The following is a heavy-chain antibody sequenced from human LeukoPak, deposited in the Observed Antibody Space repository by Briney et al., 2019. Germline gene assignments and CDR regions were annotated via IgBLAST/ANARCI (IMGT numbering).Heavy chain of an antibody. V-gene: IGHV4-34*01. CDR1: GGSFSGYY. D-gene: IGHD3-10*01. CDR2: INHSGST. Sequence: PSETLSLTCAVYGGSFSGYYWSWIRQPPGKGLEWIGEINHSGSTNYNPSLKSRVTISVDTSENQFSLKLSSVTAADTAVFYCARFFYGSGSLDYWGQGTLVTVSS. CDR3: ARFFYGSGSLDY. J-gene: IGHJ4*02.